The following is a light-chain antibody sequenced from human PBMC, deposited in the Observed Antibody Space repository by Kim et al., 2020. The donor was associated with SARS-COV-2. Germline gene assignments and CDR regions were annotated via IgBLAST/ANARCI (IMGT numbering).Light chain of an antibody. CDR2: EAS. CDR3: QQYKSYPYT. Sequence: SASVGDRVTITGRASQSIRTWLAWYQQKPGKAPNLLMYEASTLESGVPSRFSGSGSGTDFTLTISSLQANDFATYYCQQYKSYPYTFGQGTKLEI. CDR1: QSIRTW. V-gene: IGKV1-5*03. J-gene: IGKJ2*01.